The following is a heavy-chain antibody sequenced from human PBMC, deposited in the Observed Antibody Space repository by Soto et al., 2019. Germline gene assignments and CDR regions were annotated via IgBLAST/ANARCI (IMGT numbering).Heavy chain of an antibody. CDR3: AKDPGGYSYGYLMSGWSYFDY. CDR1: GFPFSSYG. Sequence: GGSLRLSCAASGFPFSSYGMHWVRQAPGKGLEWVAVISYDGSNKYYADSVKGRFTISRDNSKNTLYLQMNSLRAEDTAVYYCAKDPGGYSYGYLMSGWSYFDYWGQGTLVTVSS. V-gene: IGHV3-30*18. D-gene: IGHD5-18*01. CDR2: ISYDGSNK. J-gene: IGHJ4*02.